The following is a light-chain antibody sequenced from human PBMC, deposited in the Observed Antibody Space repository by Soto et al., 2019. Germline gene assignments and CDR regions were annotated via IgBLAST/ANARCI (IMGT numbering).Light chain of an antibody. Sequence: EISLTQSPGTLSLSPGERATLSCRASQSVDSTYLAWYQQKPDQSPRLLIYATSTRAAGIPDRFSGSGSGTDFTLTISRLEPDDVAVYYCQQYDTSPPLYTFGQGTKVDIK. J-gene: IGKJ2*01. CDR2: ATS. V-gene: IGKV3-20*01. CDR1: QSVDSTY. CDR3: QQYDTSPPLYT.